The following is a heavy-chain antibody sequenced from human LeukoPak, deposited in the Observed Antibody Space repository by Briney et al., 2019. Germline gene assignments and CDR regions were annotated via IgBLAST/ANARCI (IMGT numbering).Heavy chain of an antibody. CDR1: GFTFRSYA. Sequence: GGSLRLSCAASGFTFRSYAMTWVRQAPGKGLEWVSAMTSGTSTYYAESVKGRFTISRDNSRNTLYLQMNSLRAEDTAVYYCAKDRGDSGWYLDHWGQGALVTVSS. D-gene: IGHD6-19*01. CDR2: MTSGTST. CDR3: AKDRGDSGWYLDH. V-gene: IGHV3-23*01. J-gene: IGHJ4*02.